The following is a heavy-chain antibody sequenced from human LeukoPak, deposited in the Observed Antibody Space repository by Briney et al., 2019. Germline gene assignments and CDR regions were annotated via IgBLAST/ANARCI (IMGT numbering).Heavy chain of an antibody. V-gene: IGHV3-23*05. D-gene: IGHD1-26*01. CDR3: AHLVWEYVGGLDV. CDR1: GFTFRSYG. Sequence: PGGSLRLSCVASGFTFRSYGMNWVRQAPGKGLEWVSGIYTNGRGTRYADSVKGRFTISRDNSKNTLYLQMHSLRVEDTAVYYCAHLVWEYVGGLDVWGQGTTVTVSS. J-gene: IGHJ6*02. CDR2: IYTNGRGT.